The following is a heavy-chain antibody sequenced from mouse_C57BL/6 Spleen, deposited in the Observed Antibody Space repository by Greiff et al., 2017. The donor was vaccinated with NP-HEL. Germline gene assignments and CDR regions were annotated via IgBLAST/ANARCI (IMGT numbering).Heavy chain of an antibody. J-gene: IGHJ3*01. D-gene: IGHD1-1*01. CDR2: INPNNGGT. CDR3: ARDYDGSSWFAY. V-gene: IGHV1-22*01. CDR1: GYTFTDYN. Sequence: EVQLQQSGPELVKPGASVKMSCKASGYTFTDYNMHWVKQSHGKSLEWIGYINPNNGGTSYNQKFKGKATLTVNKSSSTAYMELRSLTSEDSAVYYCARDYDGSSWFAYWGQGTLVTVSA.